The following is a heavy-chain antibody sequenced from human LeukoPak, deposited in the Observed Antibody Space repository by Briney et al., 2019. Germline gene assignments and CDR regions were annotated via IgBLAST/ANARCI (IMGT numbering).Heavy chain of an antibody. V-gene: IGHV4-34*01. CDR2: INHSGST. Sequence: SETLSLTRAVYGGSFSGYYWSWIRQPPGKGLEWIGEINHSGSTNYNPSLKSRVTISVDTSKNQFSLKLSSVTAADTAVYYCARILEWYNAGYFDYWDQGTLVTVSS. CDR1: GGSFSGYY. D-gene: IGHD3-3*01. J-gene: IGHJ4*02. CDR3: ARILEWYNAGYFDY.